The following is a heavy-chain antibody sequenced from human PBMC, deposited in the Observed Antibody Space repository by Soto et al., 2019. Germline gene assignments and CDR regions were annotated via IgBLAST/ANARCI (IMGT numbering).Heavy chain of an antibody. J-gene: IGHJ6*02. D-gene: IGHD3-22*01. CDR2: INAGNGNT. CDR3: ASGGYDSSGYYYYYYGMDV. Sequence: ASLQVSCKASGYTFTSYAMHWVRQAPGQRLELMGWINAGNGNTKYSQKFQGRVTITRDTSASTAYMELSSLRSEDTAVYYCASGGYDSSGYYYYYYGMDVWGQGTTVNV. CDR1: GYTFTSYA. V-gene: IGHV1-3*01.